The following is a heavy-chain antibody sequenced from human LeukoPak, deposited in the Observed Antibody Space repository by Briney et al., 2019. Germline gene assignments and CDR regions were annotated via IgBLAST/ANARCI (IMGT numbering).Heavy chain of an antibody. CDR2: IRGDAGGGAT. Sequence: PGGSLRLSCAASGLTFRKYAMTWVRQAPGKGLEWVSTIRGDAGGGATSYADYVKGRFTVYRDNSKNTLYLQMTSLRAGDTAVYYCAKDRNDYIWGSYNVGDYWGQGILVTVSS. V-gene: IGHV3-23*01. J-gene: IGHJ4*02. CDR3: AKDRNDYIWGSYNVGDY. CDR1: GLTFRKYA. D-gene: IGHD3-16*01.